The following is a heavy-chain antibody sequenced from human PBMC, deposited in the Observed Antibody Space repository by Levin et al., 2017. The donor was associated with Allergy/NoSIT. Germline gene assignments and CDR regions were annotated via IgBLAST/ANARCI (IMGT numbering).Heavy chain of an antibody. CDR2: FDPEDGET. D-gene: IGHD3-22*01. Sequence: GESLKISCKVSGYTLTELSMHWVRQAPGKGLEWMGGFDPEDGETIYAQKFQGRVTMTEDTSTDTAYMELSSLRSEDTAVYYCATLYYYDSSGYDYFDYWGQGTLVTVSS. CDR1: GYTLTELS. V-gene: IGHV1-24*01. J-gene: IGHJ4*02. CDR3: ATLYYYDSSGYDYFDY.